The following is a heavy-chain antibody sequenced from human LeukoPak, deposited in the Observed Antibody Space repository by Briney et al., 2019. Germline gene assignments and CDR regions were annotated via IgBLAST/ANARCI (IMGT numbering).Heavy chain of an antibody. V-gene: IGHV3-53*01. CDR3: VGGHDLEFEF. CDR1: GFSVGTNY. D-gene: IGHD4-23*01. CDR2: IYAGGNT. Sequence: PGGSLRLSCAASGFSVGTNYMTWARQAPGKGLEWVSMIYAGGNTYYRDSVKGRFTISRDSSKNTVFLHMSGLRDDDTAVYYCVGGHDLEFEFWGQGTLVIVSS. J-gene: IGHJ5*01.